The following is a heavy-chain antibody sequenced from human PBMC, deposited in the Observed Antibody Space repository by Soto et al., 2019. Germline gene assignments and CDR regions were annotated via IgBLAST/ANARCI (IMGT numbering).Heavy chain of an antibody. CDR1: GYTFTSYY. CDR3: ARGRAARLRYYYGMDV. Sequence: ASVKVSCKASGYTFTSYYMHWVRQAPGQGLEWMGIINPSGGSTSYAQKFQGRVTMTRDTSTSTVYMELSSLRSEDTAVYYCARGRAARLRYYYGMDVWGQGTTVTVSS. D-gene: IGHD6-6*01. V-gene: IGHV1-46*01. CDR2: INPSGGST. J-gene: IGHJ6*02.